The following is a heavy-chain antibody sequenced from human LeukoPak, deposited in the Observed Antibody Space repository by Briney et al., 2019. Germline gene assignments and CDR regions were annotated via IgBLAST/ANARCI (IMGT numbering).Heavy chain of an antibody. D-gene: IGHD4-23*01. Sequence: PGGSLRLSCAASGFTFSSYAMGWVRQAPGKGLEWIGTIYSSGSSYYNSSLKSRVTISVDTSKNKFSLRLKSLTAADTAVYYCARQYNRRFLTPNYADTWGYTDHWGQGTLVAVSS. CDR3: ARQYNRRFLTPNYADTWGYTDH. CDR1: GFTFSSYA. V-gene: IGHV4-39*01. J-gene: IGHJ4*02. CDR2: IYSSGSS.